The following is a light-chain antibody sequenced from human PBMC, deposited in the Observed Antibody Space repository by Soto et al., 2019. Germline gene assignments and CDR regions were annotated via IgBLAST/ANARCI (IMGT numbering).Light chain of an antibody. Sequence: EIDLTQSPGTLSLSPGERATLSCRASQSVTSNYVAWYQQKPGQAPRLLLFGASIRDTGIPVRFSGSGSGTDFTLTITRLEPEDFAVYYCHQYGSSPGTFGQGTKAEVK. J-gene: IGKJ1*01. CDR3: HQYGSSPGT. CDR2: GAS. V-gene: IGKV3-20*01. CDR1: QSVTSNY.